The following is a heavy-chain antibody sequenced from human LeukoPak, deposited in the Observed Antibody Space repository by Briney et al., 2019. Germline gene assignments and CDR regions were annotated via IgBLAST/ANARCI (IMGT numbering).Heavy chain of an antibody. D-gene: IGHD6-13*01. CDR3: ARDIVDSSSWYYFDY. J-gene: IGHJ4*02. CDR2: IKQDGSEK. V-gene: IGHV3-7*01. CDR1: GFTFSSYW. Sequence: GGSLRLSCAASGFTFSSYWMSWVRQAPGKGLEWVANIKQDGSEKYYVDSVKGRFTISRDNAKNSLYLQMNSLRAEDTAVYYCARDIVDSSSWYYFDYWGQGTLVTVSS.